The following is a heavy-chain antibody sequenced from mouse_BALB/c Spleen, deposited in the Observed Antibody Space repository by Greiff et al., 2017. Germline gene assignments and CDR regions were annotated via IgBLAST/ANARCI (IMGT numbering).Heavy chain of an antibody. D-gene: IGHD2-4*01. CDR2: IDPENGDT. V-gene: IGHV14-4*02. CDR1: GFNIKDYY. CDR3: ARGITTGAMDY. Sequence: VQLQQSGAELVRSGASVKLSCTASGFNIKDYYMHWVKQRPEQGLEWIGWIDPENGDTEYAPKFQGKATMTADTSSNTAYLQLSSLTSEDTAVYYCARGITTGAMDYWGQGTSVTVSS. J-gene: IGHJ4*01.